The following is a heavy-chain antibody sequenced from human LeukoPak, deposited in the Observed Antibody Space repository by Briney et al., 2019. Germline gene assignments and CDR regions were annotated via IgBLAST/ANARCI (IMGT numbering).Heavy chain of an antibody. D-gene: IGHD3-10*01. CDR3: ARSRGYMVRGVIPYTIDY. CDR2: IYYSGST. CDR1: GGSISSSSYY. J-gene: IGHJ4*02. Sequence: SETLSLTCTVSGGSISSSSYYWGWIRQPPGKGLEWIGSIYYSGSTYYNPSLKSRVAISVDTSKNQFSLKLSSVTAADTAVYYCARSRGYMVRGVIPYTIDYWGQGTLVTVSS. V-gene: IGHV4-39*01.